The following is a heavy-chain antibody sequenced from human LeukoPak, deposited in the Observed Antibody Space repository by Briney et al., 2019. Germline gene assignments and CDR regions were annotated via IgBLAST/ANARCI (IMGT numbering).Heavy chain of an antibody. J-gene: IGHJ4*02. Sequence: GASVNVSCKASGGTFSSYAISWVRQAPGQGLEWMGGIIPIFGTANYAQKFQGRVTITADESTSTAYMELSSLRSEDTAVYYCARGDYYDSSGPNDYWGQGTLVTVSS. CDR1: GGTFSSYA. V-gene: IGHV1-69*13. CDR2: IIPIFGTA. D-gene: IGHD3-22*01. CDR3: ARGDYYDSSGPNDY.